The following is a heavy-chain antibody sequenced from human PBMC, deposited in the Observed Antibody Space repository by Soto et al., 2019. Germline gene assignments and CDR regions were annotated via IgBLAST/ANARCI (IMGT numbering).Heavy chain of an antibody. CDR1: GYSFTSNF. Sequence: ASVKVSCKATGYSFTSNFMHWVRQAPGQGLEWMGVINPSGASTSYAQKFQGRVTMTSDTSTSTVYMELNSLTSEDTAVYYCAAGWLVRGVIITSGFDYWGQGTLVTVSS. CDR3: AAGWLVRGVIITSGFDY. J-gene: IGHJ4*02. D-gene: IGHD3-10*01. CDR2: INPSGAST. V-gene: IGHV1-46*01.